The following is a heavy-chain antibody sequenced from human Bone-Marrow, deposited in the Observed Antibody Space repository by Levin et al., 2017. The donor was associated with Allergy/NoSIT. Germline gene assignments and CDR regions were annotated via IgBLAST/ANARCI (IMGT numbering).Heavy chain of an antibody. Sequence: SETLSLTCSVSGGPISGNNYYWGWIRQPPGKGLEWIGSSYYNGNAYYNPSLKSRATIYVDTSKRQFSLELSSVTAADTAVYYCARQDSDYYGSGSYYVDSWGQGTLVTVSS. CDR1: GGPISGNNYY. V-gene: IGHV4-39*01. D-gene: IGHD3-10*01. CDR2: SYYNGNA. CDR3: ARQDSDYYGSGSYYVDS. J-gene: IGHJ5*01.